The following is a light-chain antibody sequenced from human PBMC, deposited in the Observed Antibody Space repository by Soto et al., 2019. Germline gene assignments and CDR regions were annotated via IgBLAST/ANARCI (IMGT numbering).Light chain of an antibody. CDR3: QQYYGTPVT. J-gene: IGKJ1*01. V-gene: IGKV3-15*01. CDR2: GAS. Sequence: EVLMAQSPATLSVSPGERATLSCRASQSVGTHVAWYQQKPGQAPRLFIYGASTRATGIPARFSGSGSGTEFTLTISSLQSEDLAVYYCQQYYGTPVTFGQGTKVEIK. CDR1: QSVGTH.